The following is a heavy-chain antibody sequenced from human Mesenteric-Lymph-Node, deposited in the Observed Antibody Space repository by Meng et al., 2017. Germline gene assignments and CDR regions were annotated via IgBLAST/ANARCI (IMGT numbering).Heavy chain of an antibody. CDR2: INNDGSGT. V-gene: IGHV3-74*01. J-gene: IGHJ4*03. CDR1: GFTFSSYA. Sequence: ETLSLTCAASGFTFSSYAMSWVRQAPGKGLVWVSRINNDGSGTSYADSVKGRFTISRDNAKNTLHLQMNSLRAEDTAVYYCVRDKAPGYFDYWGQGTLVTVSS. CDR3: VRDKAPGYFDY.